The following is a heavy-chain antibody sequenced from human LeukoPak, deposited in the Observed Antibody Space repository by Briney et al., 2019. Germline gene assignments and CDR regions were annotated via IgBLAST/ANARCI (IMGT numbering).Heavy chain of an antibody. V-gene: IGHV1-2*02. CDR1: GYTFTGYY. Sequence: ASVKVSCKASGYTFTGYYMHWVRQAPGQGLEWMGWINPNSGSTNYAQKFQGRVTMTRDTSISTAYMELSRLRSDDTAVYYCARHVSGIYGSRGVFDYWGQGTLVTVSS. J-gene: IGHJ4*02. CDR2: INPNSGST. D-gene: IGHD3-10*01. CDR3: ARHVSGIYGSRGVFDY.